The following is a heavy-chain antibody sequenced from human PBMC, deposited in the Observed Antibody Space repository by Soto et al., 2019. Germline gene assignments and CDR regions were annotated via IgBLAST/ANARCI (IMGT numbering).Heavy chain of an antibody. CDR1: GFTFSGYA. Sequence: EVQLLESGGGLVQPGGSLRLSCAASGFTFSGYAMSWVRQAPGKGLEWVSTISNSGGSTWYAESVKGRFTISRDNSKNTLDLQMNSLRAEDTAVYYCLMGYLFDYWGQGTLVTVSS. CDR2: ISNSGGST. D-gene: IGHD1-1*01. V-gene: IGHV3-23*01. J-gene: IGHJ4*02. CDR3: LMGYLFDY.